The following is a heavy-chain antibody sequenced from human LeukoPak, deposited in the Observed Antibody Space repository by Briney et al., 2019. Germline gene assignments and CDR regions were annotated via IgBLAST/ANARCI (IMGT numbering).Heavy chain of an antibody. J-gene: IGHJ5*02. CDR1: GGTFSSYA. Sequence: SVKVSCKASGGTFSSYAISWVRQAPGQGLEWMGGIIPIFGTANYAQKFQGRVTITADESTSTAYMELSSLRSEDTAVYYCARSISDFWSGSWFDPWGEGTLVTVSS. CDR2: IIPIFGTA. CDR3: ARSISDFWSGSWFDP. D-gene: IGHD3-3*01. V-gene: IGHV1-69*01.